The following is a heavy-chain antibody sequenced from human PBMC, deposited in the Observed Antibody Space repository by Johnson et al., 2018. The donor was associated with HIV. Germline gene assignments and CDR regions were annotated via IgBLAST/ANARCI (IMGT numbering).Heavy chain of an antibody. J-gene: IGHJ3*02. CDR1: GFTFSSYV. Sequence: QVQLVESGGGVVHPGRSLRLSCAASGFTFSSYVMQWVRQAPGKGLEWVAFISYDGPNKYYADSVKGRFTISRDNSKNTLYLQMNSLRAEDTAVYYCARLFYGDDAFDIWGQGTMVTVSS. CDR3: ARLFYGDDAFDI. D-gene: IGHD4-17*01. V-gene: IGHV3-30*14. CDR2: ISYDGPNK.